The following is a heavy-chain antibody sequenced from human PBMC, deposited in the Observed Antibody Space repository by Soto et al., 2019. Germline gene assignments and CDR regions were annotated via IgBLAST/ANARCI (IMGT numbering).Heavy chain of an antibody. Sequence: GSLRLSCAASGFTFSSYSMNWVRQAPGKGLEWVSYISSSSSTIYYADSVKGRFTISRDNAKNSLYLQMNSLRDEDTAVYYCARDNDFWSVHSWYYGMDVWGQGTTVTVSS. D-gene: IGHD3-3*01. V-gene: IGHV3-48*02. CDR2: ISSSSSTI. CDR1: GFTFSSYS. J-gene: IGHJ6*02. CDR3: ARDNDFWSVHSWYYGMDV.